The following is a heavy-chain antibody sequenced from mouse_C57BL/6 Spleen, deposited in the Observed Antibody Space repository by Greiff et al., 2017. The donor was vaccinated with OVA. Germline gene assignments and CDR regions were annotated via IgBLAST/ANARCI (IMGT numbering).Heavy chain of an antibody. J-gene: IGHJ4*01. Sequence: VQLQQSGPELVKPGASVKISCKASGYAFSSSWMHWVKQRPGKGLEWIGRIYPGDGDTNYNGKFKGKATLTADKSSSTAYMQRSSLTSEDSAVYYGARSDATVEPSMDYWGKGTSVTVSS. D-gene: IGHD2-12*01. V-gene: IGHV1-82*01. CDR2: IYPGDGDT. CDR1: GYAFSSSW. CDR3: ARSDATVEPSMDY.